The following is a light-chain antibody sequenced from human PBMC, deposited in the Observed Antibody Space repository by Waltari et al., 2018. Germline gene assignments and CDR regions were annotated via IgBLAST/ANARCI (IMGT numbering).Light chain of an antibody. CDR2: KAS. CDR1: QSVSGW. CDR3: QEYSTYSRT. Sequence: DIQMTQSPSTLSASVGDRITVTCRASQSVSGWLAWYLQKPGKAPNLLIYKASTLESGVPSRFSGSGSGTEFTLTISSLQPDDFATYYCQEYSTYSRTFGQGTKVEIK. V-gene: IGKV1-5*03. J-gene: IGKJ1*01.